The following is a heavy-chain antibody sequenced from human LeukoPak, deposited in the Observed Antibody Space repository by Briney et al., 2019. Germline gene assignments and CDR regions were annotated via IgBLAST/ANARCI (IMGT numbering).Heavy chain of an antibody. CDR1: GGSISSYY. V-gene: IGHV4-4*07. CDR2: IYNTGST. Sequence: SETLSLTCTVSGGSISSYYWTWIRQPAGKGLEWIGRIYNTGSTTYNPSLKSRVTMSIEMSKKQVSPKLSSVTAADTALYCCARGTLDNWFDSWGQGTLVTVSS. J-gene: IGHJ5*01. CDR3: ARGTLDNWFDS.